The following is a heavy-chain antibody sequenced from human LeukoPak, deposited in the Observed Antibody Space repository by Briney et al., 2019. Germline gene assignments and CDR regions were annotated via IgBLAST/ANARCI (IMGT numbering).Heavy chain of an antibody. Sequence: GGSLRLSCAASGFTFSSYGMHWVRQAPGKGLEWVAFIRYDGSNKYYADSVKGRFTISRDNSKNTLYLQMNSLRAEDTAVYYCAKDRLTLDYYDSMDDFDYWGQGTLVTVSS. CDR3: AKDRLTLDYYDSMDDFDY. D-gene: IGHD3-22*01. CDR1: GFTFSSYG. CDR2: IRYDGSNK. V-gene: IGHV3-30*02. J-gene: IGHJ4*02.